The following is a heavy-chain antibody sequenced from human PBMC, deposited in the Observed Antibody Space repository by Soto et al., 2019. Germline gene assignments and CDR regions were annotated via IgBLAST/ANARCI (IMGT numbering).Heavy chain of an antibody. Sequence: ASVKVSGEASGYTSADFGISWVRQAPGQGLEWMGWVSGNNGASNPAPKVQGRITMTLDTSTGVSYMALRSLRSDDTAIYYCVRDQKYFRVNGNWFDSWGQGTLVTVSS. J-gene: IGHJ5*01. V-gene: IGHV1-18*04. D-gene: IGHD2-2*01. CDR1: GYTSADFG. CDR2: VSGNNGAS. CDR3: VRDQKYFRVNGNWFDS.